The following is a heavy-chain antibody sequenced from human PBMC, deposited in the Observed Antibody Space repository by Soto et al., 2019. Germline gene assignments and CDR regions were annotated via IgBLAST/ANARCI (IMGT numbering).Heavy chain of an antibody. Sequence: EEQLLESGGGWIQRGGSRKPACPASGFTFRGIAMPWVRQAPGKGLEGVPSFSLSDGGTYYADSVKGRLTISRDNSKNTLFLQMNSLRVEDTAVYYCVKDDRILGRRYFDLWGRGTLVTVSS. J-gene: IGHJ2*01. CDR3: VKDDRILGRRYFDL. CDR1: GFTFRGIA. CDR2: FSLSDGGT. V-gene: IGHV3-23*01. D-gene: IGHD2-15*01.